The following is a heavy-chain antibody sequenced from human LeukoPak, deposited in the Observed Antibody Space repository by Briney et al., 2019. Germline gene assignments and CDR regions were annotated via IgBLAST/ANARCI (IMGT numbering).Heavy chain of an antibody. J-gene: IGHJ6*02. CDR1: GFTFSSYE. CDR3: ARGPDQDYGDPLYYYYGMDV. Sequence: PVGSLRLSCAASGFTFSSYEMNWVRQGPGKGLECVSYISSSGSTIYYADSVKGRFTISRDNAKNSLYLQMNSQRAEDTAVYYCARGPDQDYGDPLYYYYGMDVWGQGTTVTVSS. CDR2: ISSSGSTI. V-gene: IGHV3-48*03. D-gene: IGHD4-17*01.